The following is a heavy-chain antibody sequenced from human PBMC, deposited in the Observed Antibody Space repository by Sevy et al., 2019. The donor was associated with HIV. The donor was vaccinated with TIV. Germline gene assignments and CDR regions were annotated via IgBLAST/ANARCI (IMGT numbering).Heavy chain of an antibody. V-gene: IGHV3-48*02. Sequence: QLGGSLRLSCAASGFTFSSYSMNWVRQAPGRGLEWISYISSSSSAIYYADSVKGRFTMSRDNAKNSLYLQMNSLRDEETAVYYWAREQGQLNPDDAFDIWGQGTMVTVSS. CDR2: ISSSSSAI. CDR3: AREQGQLNPDDAFDI. D-gene: IGHD1-1*01. CDR1: GFTFSSYS. J-gene: IGHJ3*02.